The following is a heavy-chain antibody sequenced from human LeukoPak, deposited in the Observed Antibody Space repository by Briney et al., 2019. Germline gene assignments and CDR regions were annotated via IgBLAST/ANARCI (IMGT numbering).Heavy chain of an antibody. CDR2: ISGGGATT. D-gene: IGHD5-18*01. CDR3: AKDSRYGYRWDYDY. Sequence: GGTLRLSCAASGFTFSSYGMSWVRQAPGKGLEWVSTISGGGATTYYADSVNGRFTISRDNSKNTLYLQMNSLRAEDTAVYYCAKDSRYGYRWDYDYWGQGTPVTVSS. J-gene: IGHJ4*02. CDR1: GFTFSSYG. V-gene: IGHV3-23*01.